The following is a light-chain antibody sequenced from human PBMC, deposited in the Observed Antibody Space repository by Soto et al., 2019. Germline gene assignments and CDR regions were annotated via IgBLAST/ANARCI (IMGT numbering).Light chain of an antibody. CDR3: QQRSDGRYN. Sequence: EIVLTQSPATLSLSPGERATLSFRASQSVSSYLTWYQQKPGQAPRLLIYDASNRATRIPARFSGSASGTDFTLTISILEPGDFAVYYGQQRSDGRYNFGGGNKVQIK. J-gene: IGKJ4*01. V-gene: IGKV3-11*01. CDR1: QSVSSY. CDR2: DAS.